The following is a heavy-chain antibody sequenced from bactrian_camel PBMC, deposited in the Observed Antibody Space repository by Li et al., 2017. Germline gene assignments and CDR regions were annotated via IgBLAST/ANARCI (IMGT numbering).Heavy chain of an antibody. V-gene: IGHV3S40*01. CDR3: TAIPVPPY. Sequence: DVQLVESGGGLVQPGGSLRLSCAASGFTLSTSDMNWVRQAPGKGLEWVSTVDSTGGSSGYVASVKGRFTISRDNSKNTLYLQLSSLKTEDTAMYYCTAIPVPPYWGQGTQVTVS. CDR1: GFTLSTSD. CDR2: VDSTGGSS. J-gene: IGHJ4*01.